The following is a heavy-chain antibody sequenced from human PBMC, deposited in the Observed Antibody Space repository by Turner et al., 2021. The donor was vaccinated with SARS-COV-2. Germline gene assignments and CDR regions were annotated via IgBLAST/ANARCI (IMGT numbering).Heavy chain of an antibody. V-gene: IGHV4-39*01. J-gene: IGHJ4*02. CDR1: GGSISSRSYF. Sequence: QLQLQESGTGLVQPSETLSHTCNVSGGSISSRSYFWGWIRQPPGKGLEWIGSIYYSGSTYHNPSLKSRVTISVDTSKNQFSLKLSSVTAADTAVYYCARNSPKWYYYDSSGYYDYWGQGTLVTVSS. CDR2: IYYSGST. D-gene: IGHD3-22*01. CDR3: ARNSPKWYYYDSSGYYDY.